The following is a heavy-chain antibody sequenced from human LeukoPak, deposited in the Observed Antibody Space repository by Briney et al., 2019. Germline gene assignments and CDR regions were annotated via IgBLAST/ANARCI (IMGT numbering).Heavy chain of an antibody. J-gene: IGHJ5*02. CDR1: GFTFSSYG. Sequence: GRSLRLSCAASGFTFSSYGMHWVRQAPGKGLEWVAVISYDGSNKYYADSVKGRFTISRDNSKNTLYLQMNSLRAEDTAVYYCAKSADGSGSTKFDPWGQGTLVTVSS. CDR3: AKSADGSGSTKFDP. D-gene: IGHD3-10*01. CDR2: ISYDGSNK. V-gene: IGHV3-30*18.